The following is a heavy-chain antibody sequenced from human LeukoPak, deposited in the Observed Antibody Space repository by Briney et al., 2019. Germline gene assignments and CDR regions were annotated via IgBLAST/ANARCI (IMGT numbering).Heavy chain of an antibody. CDR1: GYTFTGYY. D-gene: IGHD3-10*01. CDR3: ARDRDVLLWFGDTYYFDY. CDR2: INPNSGGT. J-gene: IGHJ4*02. V-gene: IGHV1-2*06. Sequence: ASVKVSCKASGYTFTGYYMHWVRQAPGQGLEWMGRINPNSGGTNYAQKFQGRVTMTRDTSISTAYMELSRLRSDDTAVYYCARDRDVLLWFGDTYYFDYWGQGTLVTLSS.